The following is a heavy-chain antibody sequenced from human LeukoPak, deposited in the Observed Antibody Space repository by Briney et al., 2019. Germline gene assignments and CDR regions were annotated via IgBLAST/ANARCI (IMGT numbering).Heavy chain of an antibody. V-gene: IGHV1-69*13. J-gene: IGHJ3*02. CDR1: GGTFSSYA. CDR2: IIPIFGTP. Sequence: SVKVSCKASGGTFSSYAISWVRQAPGQGLEWMGGIIPIFGTPNYAQKFQGRVTITADASTSTAYMELSSLRSEDTAVYYCAKDRQARSVAYDAFDIWGQGTMVTVSS. D-gene: IGHD3-3*01. CDR3: AKDRQARSVAYDAFDI.